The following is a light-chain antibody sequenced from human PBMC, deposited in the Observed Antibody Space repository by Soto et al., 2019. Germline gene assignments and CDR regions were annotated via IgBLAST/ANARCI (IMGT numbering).Light chain of an antibody. CDR3: QHYGTSPLT. V-gene: IGKV3-20*01. CDR1: QNVGNNY. CDR2: GAS. J-gene: IGKJ4*01. Sequence: EIVVTQSPGTLFLSPGERATLSCRASQNVGNNYLAWYQQRPGQAPRLLIYGASTRATGIPPRFSGSGSGTDFTLTISRLEPEDFAVYYCQHYGTSPLTFGGGTRVGVK.